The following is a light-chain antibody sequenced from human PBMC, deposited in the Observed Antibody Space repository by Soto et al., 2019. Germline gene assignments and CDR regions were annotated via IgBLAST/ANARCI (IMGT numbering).Light chain of an antibody. V-gene: IGKV3-15*01. J-gene: IGKJ5*01. CDR3: QQYNKWPTIT. CDR1: QSVSSN. Sequence: EIVMTQSPATLSVSPGERATLSCRASQSVSSNLAWYQQKPGQAPRLLIYDASTRATGIPARFSGSGSGTEFTLTISSLQSEYFAVYYCQQYNKWPTITFGQGTLLDIK. CDR2: DAS.